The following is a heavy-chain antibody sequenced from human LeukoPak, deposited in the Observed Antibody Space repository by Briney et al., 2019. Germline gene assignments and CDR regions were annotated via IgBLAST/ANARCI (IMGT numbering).Heavy chain of an antibody. D-gene: IGHD3-22*01. V-gene: IGHV3-74*01. CDR1: GFTFSSYW. CDR2: INSDGSST. J-gene: IGHJ4*02. CDR3: ARVGSSVPILPDY. Sequence: GGSLRLSCAASGFTFSSYWMHWVRRAPGKGLVWVSRINSDGSSTSYADSVKGRFTISRDNAKNSLYLQMNSLRAEDTAIYYCARVGSSVPILPDYWGQGTLVTVSS.